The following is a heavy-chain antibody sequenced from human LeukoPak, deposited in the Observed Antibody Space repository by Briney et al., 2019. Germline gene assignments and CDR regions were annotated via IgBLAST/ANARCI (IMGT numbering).Heavy chain of an antibody. CDR3: ARERYCTNGVCDRRPIDY. J-gene: IGHJ4*02. CDR1: TYTLTELS. Sequence: ASVKVSCKVSTYTLTELSIHWVRQAPGKGLEWMGGFDPEHGETIYAQKFQGRVIMTEDTSTDTAYMELSGLKSEDTAVYYCARERYCTNGVCDRRPIDYWGQGTLVTVSS. D-gene: IGHD2-8*01. CDR2: FDPEHGET. V-gene: IGHV1-24*01.